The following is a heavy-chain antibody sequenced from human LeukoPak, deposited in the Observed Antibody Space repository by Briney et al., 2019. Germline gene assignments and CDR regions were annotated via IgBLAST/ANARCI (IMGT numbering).Heavy chain of an antibody. CDR2: IDGDGSTI. CDR3: TRDLKV. Sequence: GGSLRLSCAASGFTFSSNWMHWVRQALGKGLVWVSRIDGDGSTINYADSVKGRFTISRDNAKNTLHLQMSSLRAEDTAVYYCTRDLKVWGQGTLVTVSS. J-gene: IGHJ4*02. V-gene: IGHV3-74*01. CDR1: GFTFSSNW.